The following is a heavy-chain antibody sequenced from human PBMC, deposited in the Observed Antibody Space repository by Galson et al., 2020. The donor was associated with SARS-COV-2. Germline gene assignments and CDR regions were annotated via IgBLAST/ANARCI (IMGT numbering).Heavy chain of an antibody. CDR1: GFTFSSYG. V-gene: IGHV3-33*01. Sequence: GESLKISCAASGFTFSSYGMHWVRQAPGKGLEWAAVIRYDGSKKYYADSVKGRFTISRDNSKNTLYLQMNSRRAEDTAVYYCARWLGGYYGMDPWGQGTLVTVSS. J-gene: IGHJ5*02. CDR2: IRYDGSKK. CDR3: ARWLGGYYGMDP. D-gene: IGHD4-17*01.